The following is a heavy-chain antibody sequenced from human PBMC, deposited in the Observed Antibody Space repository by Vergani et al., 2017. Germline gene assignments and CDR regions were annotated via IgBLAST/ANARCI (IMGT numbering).Heavy chain of an antibody. Sequence: QVHLVQSGAEVKEPGSSLRVSCKDSVHNFNRYTFSWVRQAPGRGLEWIGRIIPLSRITNYADNFLDRVAIIAEESANTVYMTLSNLHSQDTAVYYCARGDLPADTSMVYWGQGTLVTVSS. D-gene: IGHD5-18*01. V-gene: IGHV1-69*13. CDR1: VHNFNRYT. CDR3: ARGDLPADTSMVY. J-gene: IGHJ4*02. CDR2: IIPLSRIT.